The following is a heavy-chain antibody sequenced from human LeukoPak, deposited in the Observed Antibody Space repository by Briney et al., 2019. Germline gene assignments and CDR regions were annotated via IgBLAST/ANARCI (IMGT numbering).Heavy chain of an antibody. CDR1: GFTFTTCA. CDR3: AKGDDYGADTRLPRFNWFDP. V-gene: IGHV3-30*02. J-gene: IGHJ5*02. D-gene: IGHD4-17*01. Sequence: GGSLRLSCAASGFTFTTCAMHWVRQAPGKGLEWVAYIRYDGNNKNYADSVKGRFTISRDNSRDMLYLQMNSLRPEDTAVYYCAKGDDYGADTRLPRFNWFDPWGQGTLVTVSS. CDR2: IRYDGNNK.